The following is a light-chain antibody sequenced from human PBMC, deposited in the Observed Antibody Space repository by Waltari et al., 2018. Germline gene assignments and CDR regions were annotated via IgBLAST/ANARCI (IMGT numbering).Light chain of an antibody. CDR1: SSNIGTNY. Sequence: QSVLTQPPSASGTPGQRATISCSGSSSNIGTNYIYWYQQLPATAPKLLIYRSDQRPSGVPDRFSGSKSGTSASLAISGLRSEDEADYYCAAWDDSLSGWVFGGGTKLTVL. J-gene: IGLJ3*02. CDR2: RSD. CDR3: AAWDDSLSGWV. V-gene: IGLV1-47*01.